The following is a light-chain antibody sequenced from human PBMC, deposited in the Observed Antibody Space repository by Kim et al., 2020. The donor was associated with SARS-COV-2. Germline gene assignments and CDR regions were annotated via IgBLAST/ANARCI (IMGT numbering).Light chain of an antibody. CDR1: SSNIGAGYE. J-gene: IGLJ2*01. V-gene: IGLV1-40*01. CDR3: QSYDNTWV. CDR2: TNT. Sequence: QLVLTQPPSVSGAPGQTVTISCNGSSSNIGAGYEVHWYKQFPGAAPKLLISTNTNRPSEVPDRFSVSISDTSASLAITGLQADDEADYYCQSYDNTWVFGGGTKVTVL.